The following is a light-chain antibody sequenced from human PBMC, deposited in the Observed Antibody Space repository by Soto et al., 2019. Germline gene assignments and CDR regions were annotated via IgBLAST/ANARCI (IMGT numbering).Light chain of an antibody. V-gene: IGKV3-15*01. CDR1: QSVRSN. CDR3: QQYSAWPLT. J-gene: IGKJ4*01. CDR2: GAS. Sequence: EIVMTQSPVILSVSPGERATLFCRASQSVRSNFLAWYQHKPGQAPRLLIHGASTRATGVPARFSGSASETEFTLTISSLQSEDFAVYYCQQYSAWPLTFGGGTKVEIK.